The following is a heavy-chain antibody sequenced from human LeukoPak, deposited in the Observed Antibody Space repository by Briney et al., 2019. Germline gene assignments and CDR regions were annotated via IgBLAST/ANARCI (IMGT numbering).Heavy chain of an antibody. V-gene: IGHV3-30*02. CDR1: GFTFSSYG. Sequence: PGGSLRLSCAASGFTFSSYGMHWVRQAPGKGLEWVAFIRYDGSNKYYADSVKGRFTVSRDNAKNSLYLQMDSLRAEDTAVYYCAGGSDLGFWGQGTLVTVSS. CDR2: IRYDGSNK. J-gene: IGHJ4*02. CDR3: AGGSDLGF. D-gene: IGHD3-10*01.